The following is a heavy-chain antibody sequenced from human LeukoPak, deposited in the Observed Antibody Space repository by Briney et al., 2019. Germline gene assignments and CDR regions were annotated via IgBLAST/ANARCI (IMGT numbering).Heavy chain of an antibody. CDR3: ARVLLWFGELRYFDY. J-gene: IGHJ4*02. CDR1: GFTFSSYS. Sequence: GGSLRLSCAASGFTFSSYSMNWVRQAPGKGLEWVSSISSSSSYIYYADSVKGRFTTSRDNAKNSLYLQMNSLRAEDTAVYYCARVLLWFGELRYFDYWGQGTLVTVSS. V-gene: IGHV3-21*01. CDR2: ISSSSSYI. D-gene: IGHD3-10*01.